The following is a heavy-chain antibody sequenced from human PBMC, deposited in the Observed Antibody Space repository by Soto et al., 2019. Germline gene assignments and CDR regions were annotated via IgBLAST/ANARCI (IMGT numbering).Heavy chain of an antibody. J-gene: IGHJ4*02. CDR1: GGSISSGDYY. CDR2: IYYSGST. Sequence: QVQLQESGPGLVKPSQTLSLTCTVSGGSISSGDYYWSWIRQPPGKGLEWIGYIYYSGSTYYNPSLKSRVTISVDTSKNQFSLKLSSVTAADTAVYYCARSSITMVRGVIMYEDYWGQGTLVTVSS. V-gene: IGHV4-30-4*01. D-gene: IGHD3-10*01. CDR3: ARSSITMVRGVIMYEDY.